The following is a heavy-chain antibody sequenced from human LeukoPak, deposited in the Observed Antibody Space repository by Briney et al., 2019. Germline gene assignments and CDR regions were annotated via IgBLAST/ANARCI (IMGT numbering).Heavy chain of an antibody. CDR3: AREDNGNSDDSLDI. CDR2: MNHQRNT. J-gene: IGHJ3*02. Sequence: PSETLSLTCAVYGGSFSGYYWSWIRQTPGKGLEWIGEMNHQRNTNYNPSLKSRVTISLHTSNNQFSLKLRSVTTADTAVYYCAREDNGNSDDSLDIWGQGTMVTVSS. CDR1: GGSFSGYY. D-gene: IGHD4-23*01. V-gene: IGHV4-34*01.